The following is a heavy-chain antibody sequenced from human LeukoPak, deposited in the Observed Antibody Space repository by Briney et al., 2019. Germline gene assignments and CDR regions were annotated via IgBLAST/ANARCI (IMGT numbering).Heavy chain of an antibody. D-gene: IGHD5-12*01. CDR3: ARDESGYDYWDYYHYYYLDV. CDR2: ITWNCGST. CDR1: GFTFDDYG. J-gene: IGHJ6*03. V-gene: IGHV3-20*04. Sequence: GGSLRLSCAASGFTFDDYGMSWVRQAPGEGLEWVSGITWNCGSTGYADSVKGRFTISRDNAKNSLYLQMNSLRAEDTALYYCARDESGYDYWDYYHYYYLDVWGKGTTVTVSS.